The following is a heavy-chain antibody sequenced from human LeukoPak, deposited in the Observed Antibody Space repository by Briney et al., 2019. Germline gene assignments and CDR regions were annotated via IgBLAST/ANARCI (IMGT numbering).Heavy chain of an antibody. J-gene: IGHJ4*02. CDR3: ARGDPRPRAARYAAGVDY. CDR2: IYYSGST. V-gene: IGHV4-59*01. Sequence: SETLSLTCTVSGGSISSYYWSWIRQPPGKGLEWIGYIYYSGSTNYNPSLKSRVTISVDTSKNQFSLKLSSVTAADTAVYYCARGDPRPRAARYAAGVDYWGQGTLVTVSS. CDR1: GGSISSYY. D-gene: IGHD6-13*01.